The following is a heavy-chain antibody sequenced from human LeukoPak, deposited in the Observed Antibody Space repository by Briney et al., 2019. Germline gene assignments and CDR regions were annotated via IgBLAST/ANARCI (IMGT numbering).Heavy chain of an antibody. Sequence: GGSLRLSCAAPGFTVSSNYMSWVRQAPGKGLEWVSVIYSGGSTYYADSVKGRFTISRDNSKNTLYLQMNSLRAEDTAVYYCAKEGSNLRVLYYFDYWGQGTLVTVSS. J-gene: IGHJ4*02. V-gene: IGHV3-66*01. CDR2: IYSGGST. CDR3: AKEGSNLRVLYYFDY. CDR1: GFTVSSNY.